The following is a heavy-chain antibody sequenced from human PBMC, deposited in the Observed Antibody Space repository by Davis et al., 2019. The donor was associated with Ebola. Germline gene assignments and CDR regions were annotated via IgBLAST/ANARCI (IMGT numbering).Heavy chain of an antibody. CDR3: AREAYDFWSGYHYYYYGMDV. CDR1: GGSFSGYY. V-gene: IGHV4-59*12. CDR2: IYYSGST. J-gene: IGHJ6*02. Sequence: MPGGSLRLSCAVYGGSFSGYYWSWIRQPPGKGLEWIGYIYYSGSTNYNPSLKSRVTISVDTSKNQFSLKLSSVTAADTAVYYCAREAYDFWSGYHYYYYGMDVWGQGTTVTVSS. D-gene: IGHD3-3*01.